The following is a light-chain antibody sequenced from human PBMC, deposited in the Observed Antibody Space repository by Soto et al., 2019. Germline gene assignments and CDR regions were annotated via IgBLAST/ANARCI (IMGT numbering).Light chain of an antibody. CDR2: GAS. CDR3: LQDYTYPWT. Sequence: IQLTQSPSFLSSSVGDRVTITCRASQAIRNDLGWYQQKPGKAPNLLIFGASNLQAGVPVRFSASGSGTNFTLTISNLQPEDFASYYCLQDYTYPWTFGQGTKVDIK. CDR1: QAIRND. J-gene: IGKJ1*01. V-gene: IGKV1-6*01.